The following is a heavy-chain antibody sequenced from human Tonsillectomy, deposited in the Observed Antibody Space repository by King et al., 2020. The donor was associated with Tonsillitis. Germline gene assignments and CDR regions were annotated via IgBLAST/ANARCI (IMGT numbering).Heavy chain of an antibody. CDR3: AKDPYSSD. J-gene: IGHJ4*02. CDR2: ISGSGDST. Sequence: VQLVESGGGLVQPGGSLRLSCAASGFTFRSYAMSWVRQAPGKGLEWVSGISGSGDSTSYADSVKGRFTISRDNSKTTLYLQMNSLRAEDTAVYYCAKDPYSSDWGQGTLVTVSS. D-gene: IGHD6-19*01. CDR1: GFTFRSYA. V-gene: IGHV3-23*04.